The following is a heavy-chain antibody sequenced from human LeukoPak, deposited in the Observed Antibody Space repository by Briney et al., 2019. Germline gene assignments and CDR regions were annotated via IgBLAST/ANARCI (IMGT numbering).Heavy chain of an antibody. CDR3: AREIGSAARGR. V-gene: IGHV3-7*05. CDR1: GFTFDSYW. Sequence: GGSLRLSCATSGFTFDSYWMSWVRQAPGKGLEWVSNIKEDGSEKYYVDSVKGRFTISRDNAKNSVRLQMKSLRAEDTAMYYCAREIGSAARGRWGQGTLVIVS. CDR2: IKEDGSEK. J-gene: IGHJ4*02. D-gene: IGHD6-13*01.